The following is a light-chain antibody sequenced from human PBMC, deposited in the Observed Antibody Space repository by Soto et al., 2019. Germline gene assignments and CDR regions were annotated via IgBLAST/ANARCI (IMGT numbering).Light chain of an antibody. CDR3: QQYYATPRT. V-gene: IGKV4-1*01. J-gene: IGKJ1*01. CDR1: RSVLYSPNNKNY. CDR2: WAS. Sequence: DIVMTQSPDSLAVSLGERATINCKSSRSVLYSPNNKNYLAWYQQKPGQPPKLLVYWASTRESGVPDRFSGSGSVTDFTLTISSLQAEDVAIYYCQQYYATPRTFGQGTKVEIK.